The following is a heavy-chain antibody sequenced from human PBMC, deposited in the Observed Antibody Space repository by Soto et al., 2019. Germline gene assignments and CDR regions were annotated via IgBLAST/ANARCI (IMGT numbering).Heavy chain of an antibody. D-gene: IGHD4-17*01. CDR2: ISGSGGST. Sequence: EVQLLESGGGLVQPGGSLRLSCAASGFTFSSYAMSWVRQAPGKGLEWVSAISGSGGSTYYADSVKGRFTIPKDNSKKRMYLQMNSLGGEDTAVYYGAKGGTYGDYVGAYCSYGMDVWGQGTTVTVSS. V-gene: IGHV3-23*01. CDR3: AKGGTYGDYVGAYCSYGMDV. CDR1: GFTFSSYA. J-gene: IGHJ6*02.